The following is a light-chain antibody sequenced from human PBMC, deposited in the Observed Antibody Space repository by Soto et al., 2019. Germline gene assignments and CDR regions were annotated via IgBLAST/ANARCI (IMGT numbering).Light chain of an antibody. CDR1: QDISNY. Sequence: DIRMTKATTSMAESVGDRVTRICKASQDISNYLNWYQKKPGKDPKTLIYDASNLETGVPSRFSGSASATDFNFTISRLQAEDIATYDSQQYDNLTLTFGGGTKVDIK. CDR3: QQYDNLTLT. J-gene: IGKJ4*01. CDR2: DAS. V-gene: IGKV1-33*01.